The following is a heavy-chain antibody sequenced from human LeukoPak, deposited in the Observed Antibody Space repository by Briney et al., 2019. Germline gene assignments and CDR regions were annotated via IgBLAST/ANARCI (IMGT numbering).Heavy chain of an antibody. D-gene: IGHD3-10*01. Sequence: GGSLRLSCAASGFTFSNAWMNWVRQAPGKGLEWVGRIKSKTDGGTTDYAAPVKGRFTISRDDSKNTLYLQMNSLKTEDTAVYYCTTYFEVRYYYYGMDVWGQGTTVTVSS. V-gene: IGHV3-15*07. CDR1: GFTFSNAW. CDR2: IKSKTDGGTT. CDR3: TTYFEVRYYYYGMDV. J-gene: IGHJ6*02.